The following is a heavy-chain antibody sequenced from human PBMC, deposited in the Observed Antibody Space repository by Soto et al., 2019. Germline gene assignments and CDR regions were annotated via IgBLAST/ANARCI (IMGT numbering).Heavy chain of an antibody. D-gene: IGHD6-19*01. J-gene: IGHJ4*02. V-gene: IGHV3-7*01. CDR3: ASGYTSGQSFDY. CDR2: IKRDGSEK. CDR1: GFTFSNYW. Sequence: GGSLRLSCAASGFTFSNYWMSWVRQAPGKGLEWVANIKRDGSEKYYVDSVKGRFTISRDNAKDSLYLHMSSLRAEDTAVYYCASGYTSGQSFDYWGQGTLVTVSS.